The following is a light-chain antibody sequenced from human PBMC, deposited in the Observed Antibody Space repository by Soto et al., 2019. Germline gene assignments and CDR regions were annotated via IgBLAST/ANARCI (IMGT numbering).Light chain of an antibody. J-gene: IGKJ1*01. CDR3: QQRSNWPKT. V-gene: IGKV3-11*01. CDR2: DAS. Sequence: EVVLTPSPATLSLSPGERATLSCRASQTVSSFLAWYQQRPGQAPRLLIYDASHRATGIPARFSGSGSGTDFTLTISSLEPEDFAVYDCQQRSNWPKTFGQGTKVDIK. CDR1: QTVSSF.